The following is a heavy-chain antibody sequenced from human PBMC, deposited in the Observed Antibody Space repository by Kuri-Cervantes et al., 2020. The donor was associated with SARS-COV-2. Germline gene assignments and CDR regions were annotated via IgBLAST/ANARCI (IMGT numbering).Heavy chain of an antibody. CDR1: GFTFSSSG. Sequence: GESLKISCPASGFTFSSSGMSWVRQAPGKGLEWVSSISSSSSYIDYADSVKGRFTISRDNAKNSLCLQMDSLRAEDTAVYYCARGPRYCSSTSCYPGLLRYYYGMDVWGQGTTVTVSS. CDR3: ARGPRYCSSTSCYPGLLRYYYGMDV. CDR2: ISSSSSYI. D-gene: IGHD2-2*01. V-gene: IGHV3-21*01. J-gene: IGHJ6*02.